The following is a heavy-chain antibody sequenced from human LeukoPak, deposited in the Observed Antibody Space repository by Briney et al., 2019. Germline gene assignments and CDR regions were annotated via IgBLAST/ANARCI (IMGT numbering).Heavy chain of an antibody. D-gene: IGHD3-3*01. CDR2: ISSSSSTI. CDR1: GFTFSSYS. J-gene: IGHJ5*02. CDR3: ARSPKKGYDFWSGYYRGEDNWFDP. V-gene: IGHV3-48*01. Sequence: GSLRLSCAASGFTFSSYSMNWVRQAPGKGLEWVSYISSSSSTIYYADSVKGRFTISRDNAKNSLYLQMNSLRAEDTAVYYCARSPKKGYDFWSGYYRGEDNWFDPWGQGTLVTVSS.